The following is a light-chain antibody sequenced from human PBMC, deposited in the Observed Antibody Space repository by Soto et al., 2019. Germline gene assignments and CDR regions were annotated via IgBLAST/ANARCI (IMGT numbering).Light chain of an antibody. Sequence: QSALTQPPSASGSPGQSVTISCTGTSSGVGGYNYVSWYQQHPGKAPKLMIYGVTKRPSGVPDRFSGSKSGNTASLTVSGLQAEDEADYYCSSYAGSNNWVFGGGTKVTVL. J-gene: IGLJ3*02. CDR3: SSYAGSNNWV. CDR2: GVT. CDR1: SSGVGGYNY. V-gene: IGLV2-8*01.